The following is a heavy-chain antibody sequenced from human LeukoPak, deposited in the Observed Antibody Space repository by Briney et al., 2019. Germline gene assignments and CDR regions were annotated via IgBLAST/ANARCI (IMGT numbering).Heavy chain of an antibody. D-gene: IGHD1-26*01. CDR2: IYPGDSDT. CDR3: ARTGPYSGSYYVDY. CDR1: GYSFTSYW. Sequence: GESLKISCKGSGYSFTSYWIGWGRQMPGKGLEGMGIIYPGDSDTRDSASFQGQVSISADKSISTAYLQWSSLKASDTAMYYCARTGPYSGSYYVDYWGQGTLVTVSS. J-gene: IGHJ4*02. V-gene: IGHV5-51*01.